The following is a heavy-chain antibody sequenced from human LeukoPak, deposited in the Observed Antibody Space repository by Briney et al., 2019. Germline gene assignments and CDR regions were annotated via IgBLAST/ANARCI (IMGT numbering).Heavy chain of an antibody. CDR1: GGSFSGYY. V-gene: IGHV4-34*01. CDR3: ARVLWFGQFYFDY. CDR2: INHSGST. Sequence: PSETLSLTCAVYGGSFSGYYWSWIRQPPGKGLEWIGEINHSGSTNYNPSLKSRVTISVDTSKNQFSLKLSSVTAADTAVYYCARVLWFGQFYFDYWGQGTLVTVSS. D-gene: IGHD3-10*01. J-gene: IGHJ4*02.